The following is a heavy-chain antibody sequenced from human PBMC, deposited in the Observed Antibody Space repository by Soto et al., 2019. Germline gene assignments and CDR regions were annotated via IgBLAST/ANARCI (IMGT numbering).Heavy chain of an antibody. Sequence: PGGSLRLSCAASGFTFSSYGMHWVRQAPGKGLEWVAVISYDGSNKYYADSVKGRFTISRDNSKNTLYLQMNSLRAEDTAVYYCSKDGPATTYYYDSGYFDYWGHGTLVTVSS. CDR3: SKDGPATTYYYDSGYFDY. CDR2: ISYDGSNK. CDR1: GFTFSSYG. D-gene: IGHD3-22*01. J-gene: IGHJ4*01. V-gene: IGHV3-30*18.